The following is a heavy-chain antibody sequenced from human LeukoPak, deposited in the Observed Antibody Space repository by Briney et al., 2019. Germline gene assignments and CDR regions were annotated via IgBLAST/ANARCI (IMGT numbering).Heavy chain of an antibody. CDR3: ARDYYGSGSYYRIYYYYYMDV. D-gene: IGHD3-10*01. CDR2: ISAYNDNT. J-gene: IGHJ6*03. Sequence: ASVKVSCKASGYTFTSYGISWVRQAPGQGLEWMGWISAYNDNTNYAQKLQGRVTMTTDTSTSTAYMELRSLRSDDTAVYYCARDYYGSGSYYRIYYYYYMDVWGKGTTVTVSS. V-gene: IGHV1-18*01. CDR1: GYTFTSYG.